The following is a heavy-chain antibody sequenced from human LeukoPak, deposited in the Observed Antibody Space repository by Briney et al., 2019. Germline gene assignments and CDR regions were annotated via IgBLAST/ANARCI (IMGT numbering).Heavy chain of an antibody. D-gene: IGHD6-13*01. CDR3: ARRIAAAGTLVDY. CDR1: GYSFTSYW. V-gene: IGHV5-51*01. Sequence: GESLKISCKGSGYSFTSYWIGWVRQMPGKGLEWMGIIYPGDSDTRYSPSFQGQVTISADKSISTAYLQWSSLKASDTAMCYCARRIAAAGTLVDYWGQGTLVAVSS. J-gene: IGHJ4*02. CDR2: IYPGDSDT.